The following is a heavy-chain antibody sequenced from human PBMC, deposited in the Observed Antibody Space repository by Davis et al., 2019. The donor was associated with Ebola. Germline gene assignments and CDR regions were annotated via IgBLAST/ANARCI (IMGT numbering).Heavy chain of an antibody. J-gene: IGHJ4*02. V-gene: IGHV3-9*01. Sequence: SLKISCATSGFSFDDYDMHWVRQAPGKGLEWVSSITWNGANVAYADSVKGRFTNSRDNAKTSLYLQMNSLRPEDTAVYYCTKDTLDSWGQGTLVSVSS. CDR3: TKDTLDS. CDR1: GFSFDDYD. CDR2: ITWNGANV.